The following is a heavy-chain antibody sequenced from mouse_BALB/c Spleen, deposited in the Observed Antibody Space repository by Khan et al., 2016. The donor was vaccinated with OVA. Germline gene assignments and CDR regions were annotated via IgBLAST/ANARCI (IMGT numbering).Heavy chain of an antibody. CDR2: INPSNGRT. CDR1: GYTFTSYW. CDR3: ARVITRDY. Sequence: QVQLQQPGAELVKPGASVKLSCKASGYTFTSYWMHWVKQRPGQGLEWIGEINPSNGRTNYNEKFKSKATLTVDKSSSTAYMQLSSPTSEDYAVYYCARVITRDYWGQGTTLTVSS. V-gene: IGHV1S81*02. J-gene: IGHJ2*01. D-gene: IGHD6-1*01.